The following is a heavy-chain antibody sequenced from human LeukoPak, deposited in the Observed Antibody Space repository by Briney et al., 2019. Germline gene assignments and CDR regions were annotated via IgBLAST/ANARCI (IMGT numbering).Heavy chain of an antibody. CDR3: ARYITSSRQDY. CDR2: IDPSDSYT. D-gene: IGHD6-6*01. CDR1: GYSFTSYW. J-gene: IGHJ4*02. V-gene: IGHV5-10-1*01. Sequence: GESLNISCKGSGYSFTSYWISWVRQMPGRGLEWMGKIDPSDSYTNYSPSFQGHVTISADKSISTAYLQWTSLKASDIAMYFCARYITSSRQDYWGQGTLVTVAS.